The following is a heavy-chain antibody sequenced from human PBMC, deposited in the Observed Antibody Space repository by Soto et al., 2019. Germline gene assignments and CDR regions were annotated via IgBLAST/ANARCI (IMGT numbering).Heavy chain of an antibody. Sequence: QVQLQESGPGLVKPSGTLSLTCGVSSDSISSSNWWTWVRQPPGKGLEWIGEIYHTGSTNYNPSIKRRVTISVDKSKNQFALKLSSVTAADTAVYYCARVVVATYSSTFDPWGQGTLVTFSS. V-gene: IGHV4-4*02. CDR3: ARVVVATYSSTFDP. J-gene: IGHJ5*02. CDR2: IYHTGST. CDR1: SDSISSSNW. D-gene: IGHD6-13*01.